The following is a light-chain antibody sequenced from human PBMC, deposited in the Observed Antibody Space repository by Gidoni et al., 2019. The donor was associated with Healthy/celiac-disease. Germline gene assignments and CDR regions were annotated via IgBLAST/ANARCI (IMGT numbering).Light chain of an antibody. CDR3: QVWDSSSDHVV. CDR2: YDS. CDR1: NIGSKS. Sequence: SYVLTQPPSVSVAPGKTASITCGGNNIGSKSVHWYQQKPGKAPVLVISYDSDRPSGIPERFSGSNSGNTATLTISRVEAGDEADYYCQVWDSSSDHVVFGGGTKLTVL. V-gene: IGLV3-21*04. J-gene: IGLJ2*01.